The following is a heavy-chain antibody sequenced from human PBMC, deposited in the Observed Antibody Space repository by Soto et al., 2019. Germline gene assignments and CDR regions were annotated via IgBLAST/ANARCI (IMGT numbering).Heavy chain of an antibody. V-gene: IGHV1-2*04. CDR1: GYTFTGYY. CDR3: ARASITVGGVIATAYYFDY. D-gene: IGHD3-16*02. J-gene: IGHJ4*02. CDR2: INPNSGGT. Sequence: QVQLVQSGAEVKKPGASVKVSCKASGYTFTGYYMHWVRQAPGQGLEWMGWINPNSGGTNYAQKFEGWVTMNRDTSISTAYMELSRLRSADTAVYYCARASITVGGVIATAYYFDYWGQGTLVTVSS.